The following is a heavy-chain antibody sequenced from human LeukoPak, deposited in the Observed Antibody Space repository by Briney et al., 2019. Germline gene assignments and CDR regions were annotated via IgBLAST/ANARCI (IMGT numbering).Heavy chain of an antibody. J-gene: IGHJ5*02. Sequence: ASVKVSCKASGGTFSSYAISWVRQAPGQGLEWMGGIIPIFGTANYAQKFQGRVTITADKSTSTAYMELSSLRSEDTAVYYCAREAGYSGYGRWFDPWGQGTLVTVSS. D-gene: IGHD5-12*01. CDR2: IIPIFGTA. V-gene: IGHV1-69*06. CDR3: AREAGYSGYGRWFDP. CDR1: GGTFSSYA.